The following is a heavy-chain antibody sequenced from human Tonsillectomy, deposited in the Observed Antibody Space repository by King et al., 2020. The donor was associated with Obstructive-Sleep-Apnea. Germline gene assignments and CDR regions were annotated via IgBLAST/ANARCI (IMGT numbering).Heavy chain of an antibody. Sequence: VQLVESGSEVKKPGESLRISCQGSGYNFTNFWIAWVRQMPGKGLEWMGIIYPDDFDTRYSPSFQGLVTFSADKSISTAFLQWGSLKASDTAMYSCARLKKGALDIWGQGTMVTVSS. CDR2: IYPDDFDT. CDR3: ARLKKGALDI. V-gene: IGHV5-51*01. J-gene: IGHJ3*02. CDR1: GYNFTNFW.